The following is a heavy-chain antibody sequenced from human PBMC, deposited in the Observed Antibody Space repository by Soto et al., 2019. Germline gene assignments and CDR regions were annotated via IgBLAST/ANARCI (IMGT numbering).Heavy chain of an antibody. CDR1: GFSLSSSGVS. CDR3: AHRRPLAILVVPAAWCYFDY. CDR2: IYGSDDE. J-gene: IGHJ4*03. V-gene: IGHV2-5*01. D-gene: IGHD2-2*01. Sequence: QITLEESGPTLVKPTQTLTLTCTFSGFSLSSSGVSVGWIRQPPGKALEWLALIYGSDDERYNPSLKRRLSITKDTSKNQVVLTMSNSDPVDTATYYCAHRRPLAILVVPAAWCYFDYWGQGTLFTFSS.